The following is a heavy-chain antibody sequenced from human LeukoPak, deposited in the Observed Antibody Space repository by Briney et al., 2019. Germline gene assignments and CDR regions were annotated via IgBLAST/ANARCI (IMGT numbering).Heavy chain of an antibody. V-gene: IGHV3-21*01. CDR3: ARLAVAGTDFDY. CDR2: ISSSSSYI. D-gene: IGHD6-19*01. Sequence: PGGSLRLSCAASGFTFSSYSMSWVRQAPGKGLEWVSSISSSSSYIYYADSVKGRFTISRDNAKNSLYLQMNSLRAEDTAVYYCARLAVAGTDFDYWGQGTLVTVSS. J-gene: IGHJ4*02. CDR1: GFTFSSYS.